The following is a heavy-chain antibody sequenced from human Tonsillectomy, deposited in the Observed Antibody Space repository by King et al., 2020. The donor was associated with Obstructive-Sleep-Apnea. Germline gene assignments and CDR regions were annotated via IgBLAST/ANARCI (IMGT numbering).Heavy chain of an antibody. CDR2: IYYTGST. D-gene: IGHD2-15*01. Sequence: VQLQESGPGLVKPSETLSLICTVSDGSISSHYWSWIRQPPGKGLEWIGYIYYTGSTSYNPSLKNRVAMSVDTSKNQFSLKLTSVTAADTAVYYCARWGPQYCIGGSRYSYFDYWGQGTLVTVSS. CDR3: ARWGPQYCIGGSRYSYFDY. V-gene: IGHV4-59*08. CDR1: DGSISSHY. J-gene: IGHJ4*02.